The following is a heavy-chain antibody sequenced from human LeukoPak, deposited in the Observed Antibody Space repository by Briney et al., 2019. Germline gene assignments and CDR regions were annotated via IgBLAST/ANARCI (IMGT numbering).Heavy chain of an antibody. J-gene: IGHJ4*02. CDR1: GFTFSSCS. CDR2: ISSDSSYI. Sequence: GGSLRLSCAASGFTFSSCSMNWVRQAPGKGLEWVSAISSDSSYIYYADSVRGRFTISRDNAKNSLYLQMSSLRAEDTAVYYCARGGEYYDSSGYLDYWGQGTLVTVSS. D-gene: IGHD3-22*01. CDR3: ARGGEYYDSSGYLDY. V-gene: IGHV3-21*01.